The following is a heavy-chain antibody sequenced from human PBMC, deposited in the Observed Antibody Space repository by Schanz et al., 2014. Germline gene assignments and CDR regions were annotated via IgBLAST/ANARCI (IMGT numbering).Heavy chain of an antibody. V-gene: IGHV3-33*08. CDR2: IYYNGTNK. J-gene: IGHJ4*02. D-gene: IGHD6-19*01. Sequence: VQLLESGGGLVQPGGSLRLSCAASGFTFSSYTMNWVRQAPGKGLEWVALIYYNGTNKYYADSVKGRFTISRDNAKNSLYLQMNSLRVEDTAVYYCARDLISSGWYGWGQGTLVTVSS. CDR1: GFTFSSYT. CDR3: ARDLISSGWYG.